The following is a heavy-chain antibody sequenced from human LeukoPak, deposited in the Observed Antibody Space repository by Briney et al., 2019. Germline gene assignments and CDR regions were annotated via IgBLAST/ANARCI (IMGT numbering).Heavy chain of an antibody. CDR3: ARGDSSWPYYFDY. Sequence: SETLSLTCTVSGGSISSYYWSWIRQPPGKGLEWIGYIYYSGSTNYNPSLKSRVTVSVDTSKNQFSLKLSSVTAADTAVYYCARGDSSWPYYFDYWGQGTLVTVSS. V-gene: IGHV4-59*01. J-gene: IGHJ4*02. CDR2: IYYSGST. D-gene: IGHD6-13*01. CDR1: GGSISSYY.